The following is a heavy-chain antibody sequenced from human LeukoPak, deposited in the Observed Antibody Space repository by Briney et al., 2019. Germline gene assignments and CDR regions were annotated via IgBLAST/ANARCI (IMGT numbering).Heavy chain of an antibody. CDR1: GYTFTSYD. D-gene: IGHD2-15*01. V-gene: IGHV1-8*01. Sequence: ASVKVSCKASGYTFTSYDINCVRQATGQGLEWMGWMNPNSGNTGYAQKFQGRVTMTRNTSISTAYMELSSLRSEDTAVYYCARGTRYCSGGSCYFWFDPWGQGTLVTVSS. CDR3: ARGTRYCSGGSCYFWFDP. J-gene: IGHJ5*02. CDR2: MNPNSGNT.